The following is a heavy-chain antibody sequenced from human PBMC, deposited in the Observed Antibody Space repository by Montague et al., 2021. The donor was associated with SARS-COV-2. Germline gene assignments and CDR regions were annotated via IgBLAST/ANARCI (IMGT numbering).Heavy chain of an antibody. CDR1: GFTFSSYW. CDR2: IKQDGSEK. D-gene: IGHD1-26*01. V-gene: IGHV3-7*01. Sequence: SLRLSCAASGFTFSSYWMSWVRQAPGKGLEWVAYIKQDGSEKYYADSVKGRFTISRDNAKNSLYLQMNSLRTEDTAVYYCARCSEIVGATDYSCYGMDVWGQGTTVTVSS. J-gene: IGHJ6*02. CDR3: ARCSEIVGATDYSCYGMDV.